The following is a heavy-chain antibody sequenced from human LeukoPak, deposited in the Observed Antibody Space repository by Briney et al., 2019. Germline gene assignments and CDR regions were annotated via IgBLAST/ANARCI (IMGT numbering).Heavy chain of an antibody. CDR3: AGRWLDYFDY. Sequence: GGSLRLSCAASGFTFDDYGMSWVRQAPGKGLEWVSGINWNGGSTGYADSVKGRFTISRDNAKNSLYLQMNSLRAEDTAVYYCAGRWLDYFDYWGQGTLVTVSS. CDR1: GFTFDDYG. J-gene: IGHJ4*02. D-gene: IGHD6-19*01. V-gene: IGHV3-20*04. CDR2: INWNGGST.